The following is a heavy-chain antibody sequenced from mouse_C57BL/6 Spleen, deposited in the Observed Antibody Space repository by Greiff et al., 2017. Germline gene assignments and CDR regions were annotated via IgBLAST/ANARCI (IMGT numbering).Heavy chain of an antibody. CDR3: KRGMGNF. CDR2: IDPETGGT. Sequence: VQLQQSGAELVRPGASVTLSCKASGYTFTDYEMHWVKQTPVHGLEWIGAIDPETGGTAYNQKFKGEAILTSDKSSSTAYMELRSLTSEDSAVYYCKRGMGNFWGQGTTLTVSS. V-gene: IGHV1-15*01. CDR1: GYTFTDYE. J-gene: IGHJ2*01.